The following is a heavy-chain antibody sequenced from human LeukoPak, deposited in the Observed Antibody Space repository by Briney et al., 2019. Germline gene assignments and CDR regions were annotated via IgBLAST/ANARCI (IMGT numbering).Heavy chain of an antibody. Sequence: ASVKVSCKASGYTFTGYYLHWVRQAPGQGLEWMGWINPNTGDTNYAQKFQGRVTMTRETSITTAYMELSRLRSDGTAVYYCARDRIGDCAATSCYLAYWGQGTLVSASS. CDR2: INPNTGDT. CDR1: GYTFTGYY. D-gene: IGHD2-2*01. CDR3: ARDRIGDCAATSCYLAY. J-gene: IGHJ4*02. V-gene: IGHV1-2*02.